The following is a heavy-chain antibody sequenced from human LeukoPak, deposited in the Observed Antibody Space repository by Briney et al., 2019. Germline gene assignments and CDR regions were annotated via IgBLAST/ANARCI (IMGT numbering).Heavy chain of an antibody. CDR1: GFTFSSYW. CDR2: INSDGSIT. J-gene: IGHJ6*03. D-gene: IGHD3-22*01. CDR3: ARGDYYDSSGYRYYYYHMDV. Sequence: GGSLRLSCAASGFTFSSYWMHWVRQAPGKGLVWVSRINSDGSITNYADSVKGRFTISRDNAKNTLYLQMNSLGGEDTAMYYCARGDYYDSSGYRYYYYHMDVWGKGTTVTISS. V-gene: IGHV3-74*01.